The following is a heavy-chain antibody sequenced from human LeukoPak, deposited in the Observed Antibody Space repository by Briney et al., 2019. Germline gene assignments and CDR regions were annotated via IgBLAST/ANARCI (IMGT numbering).Heavy chain of an antibody. CDR3: ARDVMGTYNWFDP. D-gene: IGHD5-24*01. Sequence: SVKVSCKAAGGTLSRFAISWVRQAPGQGLEWMGGIIPIFGTANYAQKFQGRVTITADESTSTAYMELSSLRSEDTAVYYCARDVMGTYNWFDPWGQGTLVTVSS. CDR2: IIPIFGTA. CDR1: GGTLSRFA. J-gene: IGHJ5*02. V-gene: IGHV1-69*13.